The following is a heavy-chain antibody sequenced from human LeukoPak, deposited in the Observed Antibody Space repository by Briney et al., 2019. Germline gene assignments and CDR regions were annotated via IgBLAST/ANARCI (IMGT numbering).Heavy chain of an antibody. CDR2: IYHSGST. CDR3: ASAYYDFWSGYRGGYYFDY. V-gene: IGHV4-30-2*01. CDR1: GGSISSGGYY. J-gene: IGHJ4*02. D-gene: IGHD3-3*01. Sequence: SETPSLTCTVSGGSISSGGYYWRWIRRPPGKGLEWIGYIYHSGSTYYNPSLKSRVTISVDRSKNQFSLKLSSVTAADTAVYYCASAYYDFWSGYRGGYYFDYWGQGTLVTVSS.